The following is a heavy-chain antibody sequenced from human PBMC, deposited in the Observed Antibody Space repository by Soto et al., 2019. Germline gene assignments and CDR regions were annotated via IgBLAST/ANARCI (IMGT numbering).Heavy chain of an antibody. J-gene: IGHJ4*02. D-gene: IGHD3-22*01. CDR3: ASHTYYYDSTAPDY. V-gene: IGHV4-30-4*01. CDR1: GGSISSGDYY. CDR2: IYYSGNT. Sequence: TLSLTCTVSGGSISSGDYYWSWIRQPPGKGLEWIGYIYYSGNTYYNPSLKSRVTISVDTSKNQFSLKLSSVTAADTAVYYCASHTYYYDSTAPDYWGQGTLVTVSS.